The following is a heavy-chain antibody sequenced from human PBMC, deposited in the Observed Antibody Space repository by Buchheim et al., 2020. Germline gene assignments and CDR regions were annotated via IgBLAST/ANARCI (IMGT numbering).Heavy chain of an antibody. CDR3: AKSKNWNREDYFDY. J-gene: IGHJ4*02. V-gene: IGHV3-23*01. Sequence: EVQLLESGGGLVQPGGSLRLSCVASGITFSDYAMSWVRQAPGKGLEWVSAISGSGGDTYFADSVKGRFTISRANSTNTLYLGMTSLRAEDTAVYYCAKSKNWNREDYFDYWGQGTL. D-gene: IGHD1-1*01. CDR1: GITFSDYA. CDR2: ISGSGGDT.